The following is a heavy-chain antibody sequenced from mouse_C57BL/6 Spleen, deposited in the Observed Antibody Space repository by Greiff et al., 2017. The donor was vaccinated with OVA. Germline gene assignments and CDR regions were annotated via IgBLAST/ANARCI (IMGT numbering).Heavy chain of an antibody. J-gene: IGHJ4*01. V-gene: IGHV1-4*01. D-gene: IGHD2-12*01. CDR1: GYTFTSYT. Sequence: QVQLQQSGAELARPGASVKMSCKASGYTFTSYTMHWVKQRPGQGLEWIGYINPSSGYTKYNQKFKYKATLTADKSSSTAYMQLSSLTSEDSAVYYCAREVNYAMDYWGQGTSVTVSS. CDR3: AREVNYAMDY. CDR2: INPSSGYT.